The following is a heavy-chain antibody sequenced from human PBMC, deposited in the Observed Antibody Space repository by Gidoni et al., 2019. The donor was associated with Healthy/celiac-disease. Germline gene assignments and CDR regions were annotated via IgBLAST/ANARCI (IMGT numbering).Heavy chain of an antibody. J-gene: IGHJ4*02. Sequence: QVQLQESGPGLVKPSETLSLPCTVSGGSISSYYWSWIRQPPGKGLEWIGYIYYSGRTNYNPSLKSRVTISVDTSKNQFSLKLSSVTAADTAVYYCARSATYYDFWAAYWGQGTLVTVSS. CDR1: GGSISSYY. CDR3: ARSATYYDFWAAY. V-gene: IGHV4-59*01. D-gene: IGHD3-3*01. CDR2: IYYSGRT.